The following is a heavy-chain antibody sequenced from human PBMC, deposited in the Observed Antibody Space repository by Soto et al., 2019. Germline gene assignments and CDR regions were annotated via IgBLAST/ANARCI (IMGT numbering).Heavy chain of an antibody. Sequence: SETLSVSWAVAGGSISGGGYSWSWIRQPPGKGLEWIGYIYHSGSTYYNPSLKSRVTISVDRSKNQFSLKLSSVTAADTAVYYCARVTDYWGQGTLVIVSS. CDR1: GGSISGGGYS. V-gene: IGHV4-30-2*01. CDR3: ARVTDY. CDR2: IYHSGST. J-gene: IGHJ4*02.